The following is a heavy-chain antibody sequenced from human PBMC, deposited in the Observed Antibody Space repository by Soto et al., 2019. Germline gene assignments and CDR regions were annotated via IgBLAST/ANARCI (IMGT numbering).Heavy chain of an antibody. V-gene: IGHV4-30-2*01. Sequence: SETLSLTCAVSGGSISSGGYSWSWIRQPPGKGLEWIGYIYHSGSTYYNPSLKSRVTISVDRSKNQFSLKLSSVTAADTAVYYCARWRSSIAARYFDYWGQGTLVTVSS. J-gene: IGHJ4*02. CDR3: ARWRSSIAARYFDY. CDR1: GGSISSGGYS. CDR2: IYHSGST. D-gene: IGHD6-6*01.